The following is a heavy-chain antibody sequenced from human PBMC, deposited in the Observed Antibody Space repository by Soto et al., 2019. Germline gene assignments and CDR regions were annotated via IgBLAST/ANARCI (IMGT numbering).Heavy chain of an antibody. J-gene: IGHJ4*02. CDR3: GRVPHYTFPRSDSLAQ. CDR2: ITPILRET. V-gene: IGHV1-69*06. D-gene: IGHD2-15*01. CDR1: GGTFSTYT. Sequence: QVHLVQSGTEVRKPGSSVTVSCKVSGGTFSTYTISWVRQAPGQGLQWMGGITPILRETTYAQNFQGRVSFTADISATTAYMELSDLTSEDTAVYYCGRVPHYTFPRSDSLAQWGQEARVTVSS.